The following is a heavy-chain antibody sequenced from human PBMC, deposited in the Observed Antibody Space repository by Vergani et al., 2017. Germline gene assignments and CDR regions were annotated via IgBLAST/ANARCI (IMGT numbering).Heavy chain of an antibody. Sequence: QVHLVESGGGVVQPGRSLRLSCATSGFTFSSYWMHWFRQAPGKGLEWVAIIWFDGGKKFYAESVKGRFTISRDSSKSTLYLQMNSLRAEDTAVYYCARGRDMAQLDQWGRGALVTVSS. J-gene: IGHJ5*02. CDR1: GFTFSSYW. V-gene: IGHV3-33*01. D-gene: IGHD5-24*01. CDR2: IWFDGGKK. CDR3: ARGRDMAQLDQ.